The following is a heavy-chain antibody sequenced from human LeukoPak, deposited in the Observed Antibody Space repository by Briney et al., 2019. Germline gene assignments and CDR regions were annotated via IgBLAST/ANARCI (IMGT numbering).Heavy chain of an antibody. D-gene: IGHD2-21*02. CDR2: ISVAGATT. J-gene: IGHJ4*02. CDR1: GLIFSSYV. V-gene: IGHV3-23*01. Sequence: GGSLRLSCVSSGLIFSSYVMSWVRQAPGKGLEWVSSISVAGATTDYADSVRGRFTISRDNSKSTLYLQMNGLRVEDTALYYCAKLSLGDFDYFDHWGQGTLVTVSS. CDR3: AKLSLGDFDYFDH.